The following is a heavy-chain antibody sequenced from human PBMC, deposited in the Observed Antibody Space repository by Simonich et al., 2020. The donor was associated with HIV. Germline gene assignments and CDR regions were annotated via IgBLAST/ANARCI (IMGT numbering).Heavy chain of an antibody. J-gene: IGHJ6*03. D-gene: IGHD2-2*01. Sequence: QVQLQQWGAGLLKPSETLSLTCAVYGGSFSGYYWSWIRQPPRKGLEWIGSIYYSVRAHYNPSLKGRVTISVDTSKNQFSLKLSSVTAADTAVYYCAAMPYYYYYMDVWGKGTTVTVSS. V-gene: IGHV4-34*01. CDR2: IYYSVRA. CDR3: AAMPYYYYYMDV. CDR1: GGSFSGYY.